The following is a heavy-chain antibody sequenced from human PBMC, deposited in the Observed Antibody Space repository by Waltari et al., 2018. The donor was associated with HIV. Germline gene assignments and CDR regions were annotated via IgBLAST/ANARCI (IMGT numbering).Heavy chain of an antibody. CDR2: IRTKTYGGTT. CDR3: SRQHDSSGYYTRGLFYFDY. V-gene: IGHV3-49*04. J-gene: IGHJ4*02. CDR1: GFTFGDFA. Sequence: EVQLVESGGTLVQPGRSLRLSCSTSGFTFGDFAIIWVRQAAGKGIECVGLIRTKTYGGTTEYAASVKGRFSISRDDSKSIAYLQMNSLKTEDTAVYFCSRQHDSSGYYTRGLFYFDYWGQGNLVTVSS. D-gene: IGHD3-22*01.